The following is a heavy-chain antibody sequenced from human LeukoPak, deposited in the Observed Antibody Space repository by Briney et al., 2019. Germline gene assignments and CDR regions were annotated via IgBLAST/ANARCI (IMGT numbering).Heavy chain of an antibody. V-gene: IGHV4-59*01. CDR1: GGSISSYY. CDR2: IFYSGRT. Sequence: PSETLSLTCTVSGGSISSYYWNWIRQPPGKGLEWIGYIFYSGRTNYNPSLKSRVTISVDTSKNWFSLRLTSVTAADTAVYYCGRDLIGGLGYWGQGTLVTVSS. D-gene: IGHD3-16*01. CDR3: GRDLIGGLGY. J-gene: IGHJ4*02.